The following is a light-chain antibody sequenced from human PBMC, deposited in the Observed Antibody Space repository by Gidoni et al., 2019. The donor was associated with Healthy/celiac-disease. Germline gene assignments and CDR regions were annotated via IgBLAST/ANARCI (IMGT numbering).Light chain of an antibody. J-gene: IGKJ1*01. V-gene: IGKV3-20*01. CDR1: QSVSSSY. CDR3: QQYGSSLWT. CDR2: GAS. Sequence: EIVLTQSPGTLSLSPGERATLSCRASQSVSSSYLAWYQQKPGQAPMLLIYGASSRATVIPDRFSGSGSGTDFTLTISRLEPEDFAVYYCQQYGSSLWTFGQGTKVEIK.